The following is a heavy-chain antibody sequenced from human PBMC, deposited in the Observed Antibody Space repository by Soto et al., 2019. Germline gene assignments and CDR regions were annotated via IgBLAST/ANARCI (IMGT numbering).Heavy chain of an antibody. Sequence: SETLSLTCTVSRGSISHGYYYWSWVRQSPGKGLEWIGHIYHSGRTYYNPSLKSRVTISVDTSMNQFSLNLLSMTAADTAVYYCARWVEVSLDYFDSWGQG. V-gene: IGHV4-31*03. CDR2: IYHSGRT. CDR3: ARWVEVSLDYFDS. J-gene: IGHJ4*02. CDR1: RGSISHGYYY. D-gene: IGHD2-15*01.